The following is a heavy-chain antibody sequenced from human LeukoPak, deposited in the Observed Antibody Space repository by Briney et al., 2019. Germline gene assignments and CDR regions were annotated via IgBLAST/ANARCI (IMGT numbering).Heavy chain of an antibody. J-gene: IGHJ6*04. Sequence: GGSLRLSCAASGSTFSSDSMNWVRQAPGKGLEWVSSISSSSNYIYYADSVKGRFTISRDNAKNSLYLQMNSLRAEDTAVYYCAELGITMIGGVWGKGTTVTISS. CDR2: ISSSSNYI. V-gene: IGHV3-21*01. D-gene: IGHD3-10*02. CDR3: AELGITMIGGV. CDR1: GSTFSSDS.